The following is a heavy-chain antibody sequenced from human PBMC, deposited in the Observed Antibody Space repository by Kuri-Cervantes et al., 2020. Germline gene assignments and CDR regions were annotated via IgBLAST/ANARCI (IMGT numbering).Heavy chain of an antibody. D-gene: IGHD2-2*01. Sequence: SETLSLTCTVSGGSISIYYWSWIRQPPGKGLEWIGYIYYSGSTNYNPSLKSRVTISVDTSKNQFSLKLSSVTAADTAVYYCATRGRGEARYCSSTSCYEGWFDPWGQGTLVTVSS. V-gene: IGHV4-59*12. CDR1: GGSISIYY. J-gene: IGHJ5*02. CDR3: ATRGRGEARYCSSTSCYEGWFDP. CDR2: IYYSGST.